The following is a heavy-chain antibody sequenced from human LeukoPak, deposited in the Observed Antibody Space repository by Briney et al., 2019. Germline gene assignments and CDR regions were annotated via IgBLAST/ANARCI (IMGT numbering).Heavy chain of an antibody. CDR1: GFTFSSYG. J-gene: IGHJ4*02. CDR3: ARSQAVAGLYYFDY. V-gene: IGHV3-33*01. D-gene: IGHD6-19*01. Sequence: GGPLRLSCAASGFTFSSYGMHWVRQAPGRGLEWAAVIWYDGSNKYYADSVKGRFTISRDNSKNTLYLQMNSLRAEDTAVYYCARSQAVAGLYYFDYWGQGTLVTVSS. CDR2: IWYDGSNK.